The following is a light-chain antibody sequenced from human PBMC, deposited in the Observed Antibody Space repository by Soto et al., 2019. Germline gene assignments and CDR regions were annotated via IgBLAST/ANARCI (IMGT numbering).Light chain of an antibody. CDR1: QTVRNNY. Sequence: EIVLTQSPVTLSLSPGERATLSCRASQTVRNNYLAWYQQKPGQAPRLLIYDASSRATGIPDRFSGGGSGTDFTLTISSLEPEDFAVYYCQHRMNWPLTFGQGTRLEIK. V-gene: IGKV3D-20*02. CDR3: QHRMNWPLT. J-gene: IGKJ5*01. CDR2: DAS.